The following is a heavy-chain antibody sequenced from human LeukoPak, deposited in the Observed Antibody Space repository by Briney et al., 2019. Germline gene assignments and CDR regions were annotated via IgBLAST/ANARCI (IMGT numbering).Heavy chain of an antibody. CDR1: GYTFTSYG. D-gene: IGHD2-15*01. CDR2: ISAYNGNT. Sequence: ASVNVSCTASGYTFTSYGISWVRQAPGQGLEWMGWISAYNGNTNYAQTLQGRVTMTTDTSTSTAYMELRSLRSDDTAVYYCARESTVSGFDYWGQGTLVTVSS. V-gene: IGHV1-18*01. J-gene: IGHJ4*02. CDR3: ARESTVSGFDY.